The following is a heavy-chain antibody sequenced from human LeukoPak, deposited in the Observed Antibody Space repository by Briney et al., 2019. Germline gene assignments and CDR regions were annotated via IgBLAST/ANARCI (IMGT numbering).Heavy chain of an antibody. V-gene: IGHV3-30-3*01. CDR3: ARDLLRFLEWLYTTYYYYGMDV. Sequence: PGGSLGLSCAASGFTFSSYAMHWVRQTPGKGLEWVAVISYDGSNKYYADSVKGRFTVSRDNSKNTLYLQMNSLRAEDTAVYYCARDLLRFLEWLYTTYYYYGMDVWGQGTTVTVSS. CDR2: ISYDGSNK. J-gene: IGHJ6*02. D-gene: IGHD3-3*01. CDR1: GFTFSSYA.